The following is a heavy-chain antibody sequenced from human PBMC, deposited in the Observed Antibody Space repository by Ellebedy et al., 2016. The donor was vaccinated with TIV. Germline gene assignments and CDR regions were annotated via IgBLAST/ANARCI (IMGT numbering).Heavy chain of an antibody. V-gene: IGHV1-18*01. CDR1: GYTFTSYG. CDR3: ARAWRDGYNFPLGDY. Sequence: AASVKVSCKASGYTFTSYGISWVRQAPGQGLEWIGWISAYNGNTNYAQKLQGRVTMSTDISTSTAYMELRSLRSDDTAVYYCARAWRDGYNFPLGDYWGQGTLVTVSS. CDR2: ISAYNGNT. J-gene: IGHJ4*02. D-gene: IGHD5-24*01.